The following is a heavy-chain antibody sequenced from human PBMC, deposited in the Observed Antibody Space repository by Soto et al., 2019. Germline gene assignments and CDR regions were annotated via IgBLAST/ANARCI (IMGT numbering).Heavy chain of an antibody. V-gene: IGHV5-10-1*01. J-gene: IGHJ4*02. CDR2: IDPSDSYT. D-gene: IGHD2-15*01. Sequence: GESLKISFNGSGYSFTNYLITWVRQMPGKGLEWMGRIDPSDSYTNYSPSFQGHVTISVDKSISTAFLQWSSLKASDNAMYYCARHSLRGCYAPVDYCGPGNLVTVSS. CDR3: ARHSLRGCYAPVDY. CDR1: GYSFTNYL.